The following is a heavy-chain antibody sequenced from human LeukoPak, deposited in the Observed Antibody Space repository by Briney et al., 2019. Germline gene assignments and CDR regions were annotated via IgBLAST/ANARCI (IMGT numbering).Heavy chain of an antibody. Sequence: PGRSLRLSCAASGFTFDDYTMYWVRQAPGKGLEWVSGIRHSDGNTYYADSVKGRFTISSDKSKNILFLQMNSLRAEDTALYYCAKGQETESRLDSWGQGTLVTVSS. CDR3: AKGQETESRLDS. CDR1: GFTFDDYT. J-gene: IGHJ4*02. D-gene: IGHD1-1*01. V-gene: IGHV3-23*01. CDR2: IRHSDGNT.